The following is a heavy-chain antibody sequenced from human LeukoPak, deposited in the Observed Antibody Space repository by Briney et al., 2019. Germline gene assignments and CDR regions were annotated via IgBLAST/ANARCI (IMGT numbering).Heavy chain of an antibody. V-gene: IGHV6-1*01. J-gene: IGHJ6*02. CDR1: GDSVSSNSAA. CDR2: TYYRSKWYN. CDR3: ARAYYGSGSHSYGMDV. D-gene: IGHD3-10*01. Sequence: PSQTLPLTCAISGDSVSSNSAAWNWIRQPPSRGLEWLGRTYYRSKWYNDYAVSVESRITINPDTSKNQFSLQLNSVTPEDTAVYYCARAYYGSGSHSYGMDVWGQGTTVTVSS.